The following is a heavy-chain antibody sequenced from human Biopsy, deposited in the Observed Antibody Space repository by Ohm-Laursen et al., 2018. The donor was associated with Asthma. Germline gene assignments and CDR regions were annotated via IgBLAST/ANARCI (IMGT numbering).Heavy chain of an antibody. Sequence: SSVKVSCKPLGGTFNTYVIGWVRQAPGQGLEWMGGINSVFGTTTYPQKFQDRVTITADDSTSTVYMELSSLRSEDTAVYYCARRAGSCISRACYSLDFWGQGTLVTVSS. J-gene: IGHJ4*02. D-gene: IGHD2-15*01. CDR2: INSVFGTT. V-gene: IGHV1-69*01. CDR1: GGTFNTYV. CDR3: ARRAGSCISRACYSLDF.